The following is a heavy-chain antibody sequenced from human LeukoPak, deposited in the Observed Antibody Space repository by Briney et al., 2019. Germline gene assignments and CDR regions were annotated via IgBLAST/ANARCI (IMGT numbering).Heavy chain of an antibody. CDR1: RNIFTGYF. D-gene: IGHD1-26*01. Sequence: ASVKVSCKASRNIFTGYFIHWVRQAPGQGLEWMGWINPNSGGTNYAQKFQGRVTMTRDTSISTAYMELSRLRSDDTAVYYCARGGPIVGAPSAIWGQGTMVTVSS. V-gene: IGHV1-2*02. CDR2: INPNSGGT. CDR3: ARGGPIVGAPSAI. J-gene: IGHJ3*02.